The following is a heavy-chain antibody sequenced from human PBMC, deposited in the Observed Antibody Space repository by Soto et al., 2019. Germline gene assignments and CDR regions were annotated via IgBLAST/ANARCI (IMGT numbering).Heavy chain of an antibody. CDR3: ARQGSSSSYYYYGMDV. D-gene: IGHD6-6*01. J-gene: IGHJ6*02. Sequence: SETLSLTCTVSGGSISSSSYYWGWIRQPPGKGLEWIGSIYYSGSTYYNPSLKSRVTISVDTSKNQFSLKLSSVTAADTAVYYCARQGSSSSYYYYGMDVWGQGTTVTVSS. CDR2: IYYSGST. V-gene: IGHV4-39*01. CDR1: GGSISSSSYY.